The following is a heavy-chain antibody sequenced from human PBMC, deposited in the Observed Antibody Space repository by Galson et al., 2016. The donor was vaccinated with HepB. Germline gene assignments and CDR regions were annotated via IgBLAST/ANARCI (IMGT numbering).Heavy chain of an antibody. CDR2: INANNGNT. CDR1: GYTFTNYG. Sequence: SVKVSCKASGYTFTNYGITWVRQAPGQGLEWMGWINANNGNTNYAQKFQGRVALTTDTSTSTAHMELRRLRSDDTAIYYCARVCSGGSCYRNMAFDMWGQGTMVTVSS. V-gene: IGHV1-18*01. J-gene: IGHJ3*02. D-gene: IGHD2-15*01. CDR3: ARVCSGGSCYRNMAFDM.